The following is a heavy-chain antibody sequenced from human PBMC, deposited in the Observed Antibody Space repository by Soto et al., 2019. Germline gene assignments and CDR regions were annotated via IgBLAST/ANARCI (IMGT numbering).Heavy chain of an antibody. CDR2: ISGSGGST. V-gene: IGHV3-23*01. J-gene: IGHJ6*02. D-gene: IGHD3-10*01. CDR3: AKAVLSGYYYYGMDV. Sequence: LRLSCAASGFTFSSYAMSWVRQAPGKGLEWVSAISGSGGSTYYADSVKGRFTISRDNSKNTLYLQMNSLRAEDTAVYYCAKAVLSGYYYYGMDVWGQGTTVTVSS. CDR1: GFTFSSYA.